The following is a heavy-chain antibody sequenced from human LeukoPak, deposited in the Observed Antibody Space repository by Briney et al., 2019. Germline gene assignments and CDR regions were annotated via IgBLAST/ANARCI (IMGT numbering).Heavy chain of an antibody. Sequence: ASVKVSCNASGDIFNSYSVSWVRQAPGQGLEWMGGIIPILGSTNYAQKFQGRVTITTDQSTRTAYMELNSLSSDDTAVYYCARVYDYYFDYWGQGTLVTVSS. V-gene: IGHV1-69*16. CDR2: IIPILGST. J-gene: IGHJ4*02. D-gene: IGHD3-3*01. CDR1: GDIFNSYS. CDR3: ARVYDYYFDY.